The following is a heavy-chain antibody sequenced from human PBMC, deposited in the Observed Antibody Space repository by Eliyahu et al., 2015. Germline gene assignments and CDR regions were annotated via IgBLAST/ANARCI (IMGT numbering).Heavy chain of an antibody. V-gene: IGHV3-23*04. CDR2: LPGSGGGA. J-gene: IGHJ4*02. CDR1: EFTFSAYA. D-gene: IGHD6-13*01. Sequence: EVRLVESGGDLIQPGESLRLSCAASEFTFSAYAMGWVRQAPGKGLXWVSTLPGSGGGAYYADSVQGRFTISRDNSKNTLFLQMNSLRAEDTAMYYCAKGAGSSRHYYFDYWGQGTLVTVSS. CDR3: AKGAGSSRHYYFDY.